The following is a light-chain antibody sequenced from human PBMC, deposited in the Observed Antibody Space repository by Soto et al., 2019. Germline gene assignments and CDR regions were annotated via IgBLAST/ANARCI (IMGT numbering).Light chain of an antibody. J-gene: IGKJ3*01. CDR3: QQRSNWPRT. CDR2: DAS. CDR1: QSLSSY. Sequence: IVLTQSPATLSLSPGERATLSCRASQSLSSYLAWYQQKPGQAPRLLIYDASNRATGIPARFSGSGSGTEFTLTIRSLEPEDFAVYYCQQRSNWPRTFGPGTKVDIK. V-gene: IGKV3-11*01.